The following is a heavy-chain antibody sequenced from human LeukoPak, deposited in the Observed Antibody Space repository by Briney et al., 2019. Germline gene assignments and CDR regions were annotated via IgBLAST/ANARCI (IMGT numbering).Heavy chain of an antibody. CDR2: ISRSGGNS. CDR1: GFTQNA. J-gene: IGHJ4*02. CDR3: AKDPEMSTTPYYFDY. V-gene: IGHV3-23*01. D-gene: IGHD5-24*01. Sequence: GGSLRLSCEASGFTQNAMGWVRQAPGKGLEWVASISRSGGNSHYADSVKGRFTISRDNSKKTLYLQMNSLRAEDTAVYFCAKDPEMSTTPYYFDYWGQGTLVTVSS.